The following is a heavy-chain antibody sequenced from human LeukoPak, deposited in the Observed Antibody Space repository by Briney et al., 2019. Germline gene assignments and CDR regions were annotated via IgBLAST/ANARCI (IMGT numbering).Heavy chain of an antibody. J-gene: IGHJ4*02. Sequence: GGSQRLSCAASGFTFTTYGMHWVRQAPGKGLEWVALISFDGSEKYDAESVKGRFTISRDNSKNTLYLQMNSVRVEDTAVYFCAKDVKMFRGPMIMRHFDYWGQGTLVTVSS. D-gene: IGHD3-10*01. V-gene: IGHV3-30*18. CDR3: AKDVKMFRGPMIMRHFDY. CDR2: ISFDGSEK. CDR1: GFTFTTYG.